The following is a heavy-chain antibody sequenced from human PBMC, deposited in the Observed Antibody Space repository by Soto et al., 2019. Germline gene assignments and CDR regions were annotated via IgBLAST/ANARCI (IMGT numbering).Heavy chain of an antibody. J-gene: IGHJ6*02. CDR3: ARSRDGYSFYFYYGMDV. CDR2: ILHDGSAE. Sequence: GGSLRLSCAASGFTFTSYDMHWVRQAPGKGLEWMALILHDGSAEYYADSVKGRFTISRDNSKSTLYLQMNSLRAEDTAVYYCARSRDGYSFYFYYGMDVWGQGTTVTV. V-gene: IGHV3-30*03. D-gene: IGHD4-4*01. CDR1: GFTFTSYD.